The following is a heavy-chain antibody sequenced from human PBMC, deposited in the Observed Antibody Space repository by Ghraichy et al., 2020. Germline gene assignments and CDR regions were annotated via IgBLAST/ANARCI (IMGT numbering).Heavy chain of an antibody. D-gene: IGHD3-22*01. Sequence: ASVKVSCKAAGYTVTSYAISWVRQAPGQGLEWMGWINTNTGNPTYAQGFTGRFVFSLDTSVSTAYLQISSLKAEDAAVYYCAREMYSYHSSGYSVDWFDPWGQGTLVNVSS. CDR1: GYTVTSYA. CDR2: INTNTGNP. J-gene: IGHJ5*02. V-gene: IGHV7-4-1*02. CDR3: AREMYSYHSSGYSVDWFDP.